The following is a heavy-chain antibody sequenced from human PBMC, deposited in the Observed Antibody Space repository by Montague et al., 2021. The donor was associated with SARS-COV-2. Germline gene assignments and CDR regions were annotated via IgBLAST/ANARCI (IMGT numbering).Heavy chain of an antibody. V-gene: IGHV4-34*01. J-gene: IGHJ5*02. CDR3: ARGRVGSSRYGERNDWFDP. Sequence: SETLSLTCAVYGGSFSGYYWSWIRQPPGKGLEWIGEINHSGSTNYNPSLKSRVTISVDTSKNQFSLKLSSVTAADTAVYYCARGRVGSSRYGERNDWFDPWGQGTLVTVSS. CDR2: INHSGST. CDR1: GGSFSGYY. D-gene: IGHD6-13*01.